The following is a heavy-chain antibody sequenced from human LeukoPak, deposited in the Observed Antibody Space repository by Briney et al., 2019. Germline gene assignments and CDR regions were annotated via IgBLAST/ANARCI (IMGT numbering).Heavy chain of an antibody. D-gene: IGHD4-17*01. CDR1: GFTFSSYA. CDR2: ISGSGTDT. CDR3: AKVATVTTYYYYYYMDV. Sequence: PGGSLRLSCAASGFTFSSYAMSGVRQAPGKGLEWVSTISGSGTDTFYADSVKGRFTISRDNSKNTLYLQMSSLRAEDTAVYYCAKVATVTTYYYYYYMDVWGKGTTVTASS. V-gene: IGHV3-23*01. J-gene: IGHJ6*03.